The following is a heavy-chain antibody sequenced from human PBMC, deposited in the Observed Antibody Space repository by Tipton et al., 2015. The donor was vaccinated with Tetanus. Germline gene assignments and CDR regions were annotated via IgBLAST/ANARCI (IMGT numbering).Heavy chain of an antibody. V-gene: IGHV3-43*01. Sequence: GSLRLSCAASGFTFDDYTMHWVRQAPGKGLEWVSLISWDGGSTYYADSVKGRFTISRDNSKNSLYLQMNSLRTEDTALYYCAKDGSSANYYYYGMDVWGQGTTVTVSS. CDR2: ISWDGGST. J-gene: IGHJ6*02. CDR1: GFTFDDYT. CDR3: AKDGSSANYYYYGMDV. D-gene: IGHD1-26*01.